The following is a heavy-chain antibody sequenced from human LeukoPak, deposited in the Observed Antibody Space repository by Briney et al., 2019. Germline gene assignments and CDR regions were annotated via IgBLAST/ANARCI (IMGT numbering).Heavy chain of an antibody. CDR1: GSTLSTYA. V-gene: IGHV3-23*01. CDR2: ISGSGGST. CDR3: AKEARYSSSWYSFFDY. D-gene: IGHD6-13*01. Sequence: PGGSLRLSCAASGSTLSTYAMSWVRQAPGKGLEWVSAISGSGGSTDYADSVKGRFTISRDKSKNTLYLQMSSLRAEDTAVYYCAKEARYSSSWYSFFDYWGQGTLVTVSS. J-gene: IGHJ4*02.